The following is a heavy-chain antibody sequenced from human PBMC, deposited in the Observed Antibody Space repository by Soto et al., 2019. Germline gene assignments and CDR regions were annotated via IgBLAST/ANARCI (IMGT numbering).Heavy chain of an antibody. CDR3: ARSPTQAAGPGEVYYGMDV. CDR2: ISSSSSTI. V-gene: IGHV3-48*02. J-gene: IGHJ6*02. D-gene: IGHD6-13*01. Sequence: GGSLRLSCAASGFTFSSYSMNWVRQAPGKGLEWVSYISSSSSTIYYADSVKGRFTISRDNAKNSLYLQMNSLRDEDTAVYYCARSPTQAAGPGEVYYGMDVWGQGTTVTVSS. CDR1: GFTFSSYS.